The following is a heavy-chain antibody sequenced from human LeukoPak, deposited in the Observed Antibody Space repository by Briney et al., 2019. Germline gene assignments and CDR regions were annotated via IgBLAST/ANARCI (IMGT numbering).Heavy chain of an antibody. D-gene: IGHD6-6*01. CDR3: ARSSSDYMDV. J-gene: IGHJ6*03. Sequence: GESLKISCKGSGYSFTSNWIAWVRQMPGKGLEWMGIIYPGDSDTRYSPSLQGQVTISADKSISTAYLQWSSLKASDTAMYYCARSSSDYMDVWGKGTTVTVSS. V-gene: IGHV5-51*01. CDR2: IYPGDSDT. CDR1: GYSFTSNW.